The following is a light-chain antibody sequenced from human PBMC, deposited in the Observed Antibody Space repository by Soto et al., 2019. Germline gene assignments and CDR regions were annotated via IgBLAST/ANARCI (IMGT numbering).Light chain of an antibody. CDR3: QQRNSYPPT. V-gene: IGKV1-9*01. CDR2: AAS. J-gene: IGKJ3*01. CDR1: QGISSY. Sequence: IQLTQSPSSLSASVGDRVTITCRASQGISSYLAWYQQKPGKAPKLLIYAASTLQSGVPSRFSGSGSGTDFTPSISSLQPEAFATSYCQQRNSYPPTFGTGTKVDI.